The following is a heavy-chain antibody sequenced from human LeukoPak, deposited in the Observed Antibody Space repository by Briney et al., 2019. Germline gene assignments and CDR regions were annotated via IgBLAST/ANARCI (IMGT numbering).Heavy chain of an antibody. V-gene: IGHV1-3*01. CDR1: GYTFTSYA. CDR2: INAGNGNT. D-gene: IGHD3-22*01. J-gene: IGHJ4*02. Sequence: ASVKVSCKAFGYTFTSYALHWVRQAPGQRLEWMGWINAGNGNTKYSQKFQGRVTITRDTSASTAYMELSSLRSEDTVVYYCARVDDSSGYYDVVFDYWGQGTLVTVSS. CDR3: ARVDDSSGYYDVVFDY.